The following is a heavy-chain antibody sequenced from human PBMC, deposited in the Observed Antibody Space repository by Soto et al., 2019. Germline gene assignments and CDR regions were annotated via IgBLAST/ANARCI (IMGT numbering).Heavy chain of an antibody. CDR1: GGSISSYY. V-gene: IGHV4-59*01. J-gene: IGHJ5*02. D-gene: IGHD3-10*01. CDR2: IYYSGST. CDR3: ARVPQLWFGLFDP. Sequence: PSETLSLTCTVSGGSISSYYWSWIRQPTGKGLEWIGYIYYSGSTNYNPSLKSRVTISVDTSKNQFSLKLSSVTAADTAVYYCARVPQLWFGLFDPWGQGTLVTVSS.